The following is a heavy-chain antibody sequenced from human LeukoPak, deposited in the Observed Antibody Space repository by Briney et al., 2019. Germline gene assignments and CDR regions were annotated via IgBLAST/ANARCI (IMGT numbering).Heavy chain of an antibody. CDR3: ARGVHQYFDC. CDR1: GFAFRSYA. J-gene: IGHJ4*02. CDR2: ISYDGSNK. D-gene: IGHD6-6*01. V-gene: IGHV3-30-3*01. Sequence: PGGSLRLSCGVSGFAFRSYAMHGVPRAPGKGLEWVAVISYDGSNKYYAHSVKGRFTISRDNSKNTLYLQMNSLRAEDTAVYYCARGVHQYFDCRGQGAMATDSS.